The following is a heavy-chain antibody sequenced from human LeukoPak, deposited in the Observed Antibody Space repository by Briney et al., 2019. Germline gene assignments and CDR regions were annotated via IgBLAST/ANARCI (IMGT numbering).Heavy chain of an antibody. CDR1: GYTFTSYG. J-gene: IGHJ4*02. CDR2: ISAYNGNT. CDR3: ARDIERYYYDSSGYSPRTPFDY. D-gene: IGHD3-22*01. Sequence: ASVKVSCKASGYTFTSYGISWVRQAPGQGLEGMGWISAYNGNTNYAQKLQGRVTMTTDTSTSTAYMELRSLRSDDTAVYYCARDIERYYYDSSGYSPRTPFDYWGQGTLVTVSS. V-gene: IGHV1-18*01.